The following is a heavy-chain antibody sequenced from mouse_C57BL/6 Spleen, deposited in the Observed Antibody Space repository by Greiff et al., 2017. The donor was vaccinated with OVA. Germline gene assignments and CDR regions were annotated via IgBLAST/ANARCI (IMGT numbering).Heavy chain of an antibody. CDR2: IWSGGST. CDR1: GFSLTSYG. J-gene: IGHJ3*01. V-gene: IGHV2-2*01. Sequence: VKLVESGPGLVQPSQSLSITCTVSGFSLTSYGVHWVRQSPGKGLEWLGVIWSGGSTDYNAAFISRLSISKDNSKSQVFFKMNSLQADDTAIYYCAREGYDWFAYWGQGTLVTVSA. D-gene: IGHD2-2*01. CDR3: AREGYDWFAY.